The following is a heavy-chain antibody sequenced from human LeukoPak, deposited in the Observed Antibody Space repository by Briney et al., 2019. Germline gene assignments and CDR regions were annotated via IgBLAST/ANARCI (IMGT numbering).Heavy chain of an antibody. J-gene: IGHJ5*02. Sequence: GGSLRLSCAASGFTFSSYAMHWVRQAPGKGLEWVAVISYDGSNKYYADSVKGRFTISRDNSKNTLYLQMNSLRAEDTAVYYCARYILAPGAFDPWGQGTVVIVSS. CDR2: ISYDGSNK. CDR3: ARYILAPGAFDP. V-gene: IGHV3-30-3*01. CDR1: GFTFSSYA.